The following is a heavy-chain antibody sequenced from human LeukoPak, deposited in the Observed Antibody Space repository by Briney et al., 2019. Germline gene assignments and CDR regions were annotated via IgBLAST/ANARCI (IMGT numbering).Heavy chain of an antibody. Sequence: PGGSLRLSCAASGFTFSTYAMNWVRQAPGKGLEWVSSISSNFNYIHYADSVKGRFTISRDNAKNSLYLQMSSLRAEDTAVYYCARDMDTAMLRANWFDPWGQGTLVTVSS. V-gene: IGHV3-21*01. J-gene: IGHJ5*02. CDR3: ARDMDTAMLRANWFDP. CDR1: GFTFSTYA. CDR2: ISSNFNYI. D-gene: IGHD5-18*01.